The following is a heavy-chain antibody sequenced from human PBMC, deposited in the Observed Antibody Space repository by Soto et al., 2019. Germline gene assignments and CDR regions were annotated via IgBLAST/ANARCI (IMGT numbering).Heavy chain of an antibody. J-gene: IGHJ2*01. D-gene: IGHD5-18*01. CDR1: GGSITSDNYY. CDR3: ARHFDVNTALDYYYFDL. Sequence: QVQLLESGPGLVQPSQTLSLTCTVSGGSITSDNYYWTWIRQPAGKGLEWIGHLYSSGRATYNPSLKNRVTMSVFRDHFSLTLKSVTAADTAVYYCARHFDVNTALDYYYFDLWGRGALVTVSS. V-gene: IGHV4-61*02. CDR2: LYSSGRA.